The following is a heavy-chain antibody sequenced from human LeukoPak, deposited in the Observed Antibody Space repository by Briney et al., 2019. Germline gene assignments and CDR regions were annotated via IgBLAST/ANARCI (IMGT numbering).Heavy chain of an antibody. CDR3: AKASGGGYFDY. V-gene: IGHV3-30*18. CDR1: GFTFSSHG. D-gene: IGHD3-10*01. Sequence: AGGSLRLSCAASGFTFSSHGMHWVRQAPGKGLEWVAVISYDGSLKFYADSVKGRFTISRDNSNNTLYLQLNSLRAEDTAVYFCAKASGGGYFDYWGQGTLVTVSS. J-gene: IGHJ4*02. CDR2: ISYDGSLK.